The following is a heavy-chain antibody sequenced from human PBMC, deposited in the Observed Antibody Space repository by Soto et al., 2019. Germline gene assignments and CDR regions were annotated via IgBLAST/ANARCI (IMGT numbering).Heavy chain of an antibody. Sequence: SETLSLTCSVSGGSVSSDTHYWSWIRQPPRKPLEWIGFIYSSGSTNYNPSLKSRVTMSVDTSKNQFSLRLRSVIVADTAVYHCAKFVRSCGGTTCYTRADVWGQGTTVTVSS. CDR1: GGSVSSDTHY. J-gene: IGHJ6*02. CDR2: IYSSGST. D-gene: IGHD2-15*01. CDR3: AKFVRSCGGTTCYTRADV. V-gene: IGHV4-61*01.